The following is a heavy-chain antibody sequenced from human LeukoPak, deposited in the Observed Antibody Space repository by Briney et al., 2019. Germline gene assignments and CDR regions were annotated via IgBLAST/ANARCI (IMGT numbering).Heavy chain of an antibody. V-gene: IGHV3-48*02. CDR1: AFPFSSYS. D-gene: IGHD5-18*01. CDR2: ISSSGSPI. CDR3: ARDSRGYSYGFFDY. Sequence: GGSLSPSCAASAFPFSSYSMNWVRQAPGKGLEWVSYISSSGSPIFYADSVKGRFSITRDNVKNSLYLEMNSLRDEDSAVYYCARDSRGYSYGFFDYLGLGTLVTVSS. J-gene: IGHJ4*02.